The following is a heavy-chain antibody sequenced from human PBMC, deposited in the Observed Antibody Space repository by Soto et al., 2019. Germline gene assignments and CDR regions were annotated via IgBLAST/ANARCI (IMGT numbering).Heavy chain of an antibody. J-gene: IGHJ4*02. CDR2: IYYSGST. D-gene: IGHD5-12*01. Sequence: SETLSLTCTVSGGSISSSSYYWGWIRQPPGKGLEWIGSIYYSGSTYYNPSLKSRVTISVDTSKNQFSLKLSSVTAADTAVYYCARNPRDGYSYFDYGGQGTLVTVSS. CDR1: GGSISSSSYY. CDR3: ARNPRDGYSYFDY. V-gene: IGHV4-39*01.